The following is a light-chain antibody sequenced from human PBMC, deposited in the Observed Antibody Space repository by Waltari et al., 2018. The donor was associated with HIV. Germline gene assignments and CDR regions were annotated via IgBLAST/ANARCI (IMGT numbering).Light chain of an antibody. CDR3: QVWDSSNDHVL. J-gene: IGLJ2*01. CDR2: DDS. Sequence: SYVLTQPPSVSVAPGQTARVTCGGNNLGSESVHWYQQKPGQAPVLVVYDDSDRPSGIPERFSGSNAGNTATLTISRVEDGDEADYYCQVWDSSNDHVLFGGGTKLTVL. CDR1: NLGSES. V-gene: IGLV3-21*02.